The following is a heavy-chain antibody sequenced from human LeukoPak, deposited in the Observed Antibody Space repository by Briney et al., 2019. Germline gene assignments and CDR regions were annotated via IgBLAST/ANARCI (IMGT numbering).Heavy chain of an antibody. J-gene: IGHJ5*02. CDR2: ISYDGSNK. V-gene: IGHV3-30*03. Sequence: GGSLRLSCAASGFTFSSYGMHWVRQAPGKGLEWVAVISYDGSNKYYADSVKGRSTISRDNSKNTLYLQMNSLRSDDTAVYYCARGSYYDSSGLPFDPWGQGTLVTVSS. D-gene: IGHD3-22*01. CDR3: ARGSYYDSSGLPFDP. CDR1: GFTFSSYG.